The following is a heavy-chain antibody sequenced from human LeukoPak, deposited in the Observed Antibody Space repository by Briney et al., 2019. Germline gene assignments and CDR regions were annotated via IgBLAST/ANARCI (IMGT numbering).Heavy chain of an antibody. D-gene: IGHD2-2*01. V-gene: IGHV3-64D*06. Sequence: GGSLILSCSASGFTFSSYPIHWVRQAPGKGLEYVTAISSDGKTAYCADSVKGRFTISRDNSKNTVFLQMSSLSAEDSAVYYCVKARGYCSTSSCFLEYWGQGTLVTVSS. CDR3: VKARGYCSTSSCFLEY. J-gene: IGHJ4*02. CDR2: ISSDGKTA. CDR1: GFTFSSYP.